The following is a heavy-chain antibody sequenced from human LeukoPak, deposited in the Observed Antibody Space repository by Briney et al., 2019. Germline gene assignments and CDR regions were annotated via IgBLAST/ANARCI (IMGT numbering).Heavy chain of an antibody. D-gene: IGHD2-2*01. CDR3: ARTYCSSTSCHVGLDV. J-gene: IGHJ6*04. Sequence: ASVRVSCKASGYTFTGYYMHSVRQAPGQGLEWRGWINPQSGGTNNAHKFHSRVTMTTDTAISTAYMELSRLRSDDTAVYYCARTYCSSTSCHVGLDVWGKGTTVTVSS. CDR2: INPQSGGT. CDR1: GYTFTGYY. V-gene: IGHV1-2*02.